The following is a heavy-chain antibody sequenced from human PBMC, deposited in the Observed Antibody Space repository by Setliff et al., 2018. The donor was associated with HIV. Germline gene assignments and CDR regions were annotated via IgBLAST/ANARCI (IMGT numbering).Heavy chain of an antibody. CDR1: GFTFSSHK. J-gene: IGHJ3*02. CDR3: VREWSAFDI. D-gene: IGHD3-3*01. Sequence: LRLSCAASGFTFSSHKMAWVRQAPGKGLEWVSLISGGSTYILYADSVKGRFTISRDDAKNSLFLQIHSLRAEDTAVYFCVREWSAFDIWGQGTMVTVSS. CDR2: ISGGSTYI. V-gene: IGHV3-21*01.